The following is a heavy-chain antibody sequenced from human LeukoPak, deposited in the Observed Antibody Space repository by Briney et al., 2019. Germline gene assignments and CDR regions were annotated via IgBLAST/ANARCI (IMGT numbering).Heavy chain of an antibody. D-gene: IGHD3-22*01. Sequence: GASVKVSFKASGGTFSSYAISWVRQAPGQGLEWMGRIIPILGIANYAQKFQGRVTITADKSTSTAYMELSSLRSEDTAVYYCASSRSYYDSSGYYYKYYYYGMDVWGQGTTVTVSS. CDR1: GGTFSSYA. V-gene: IGHV1-69*04. CDR2: IIPILGIA. CDR3: ASSRSYYDSSGYYYKYYYYGMDV. J-gene: IGHJ6*02.